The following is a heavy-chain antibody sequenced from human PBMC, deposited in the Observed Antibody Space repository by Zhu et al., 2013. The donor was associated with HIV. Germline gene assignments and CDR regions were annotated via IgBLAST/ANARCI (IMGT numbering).Heavy chain of an antibody. V-gene: IGHV1-18*01. CDR2: INPDNGGT. CDR3: ARDQARDPTYYYYMDV. J-gene: IGHJ6*03. D-gene: IGHD6-6*01. CDR1: GYSFINYG. Sequence: QVQLVQSGPEVKKPGASVKVSCKASGYSFINYGISWVRQAPGQGLEWMGWINPDNGGTRYAQKFQGRVTMTRDTSITTAYIDLTSLRSDDTAVYFCARDQARDPTYYYYMDVWGKGATVTVSS.